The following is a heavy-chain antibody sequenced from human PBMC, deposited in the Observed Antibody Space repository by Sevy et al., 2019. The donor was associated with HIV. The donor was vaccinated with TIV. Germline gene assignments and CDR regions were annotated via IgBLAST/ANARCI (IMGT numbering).Heavy chain of an antibody. V-gene: IGHV4-30-2*01. CDR3: ARLNGNSEWGYYFDY. CDR2: IHQSGST. D-gene: IGHD2-8*01. Sequence: SETLSLTCAVSGGSISSGLYSWSWIRQPPGKGLEWIGYIHQSGSTSYTPSLKSRVNISLDRSKNQFSLKMSSVRAADTAVYYCARLNGNSEWGYYFDYGGQGTLVTVSS. CDR1: GGSISSGLYS. J-gene: IGHJ4*02.